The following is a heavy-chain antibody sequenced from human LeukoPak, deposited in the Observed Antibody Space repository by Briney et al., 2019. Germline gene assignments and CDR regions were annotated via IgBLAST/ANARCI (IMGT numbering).Heavy chain of an antibody. J-gene: IGHJ4*02. CDR3: AGGDTVTTGPFDY. CDR2: IYPINSIT. D-gene: IGHD4-17*01. CDR1: GYTFTGYY. Sequence: GASVKVSCKASGYTFTGYYMHWVRQAPGKGLEWMGRIYPINSITNSPQKFQVRVTMTRDTSISTAYMELTWLRSDDTAVYYCAGGDTVTTGPFDYWGQGTLVTVSS. V-gene: IGHV1-2*06.